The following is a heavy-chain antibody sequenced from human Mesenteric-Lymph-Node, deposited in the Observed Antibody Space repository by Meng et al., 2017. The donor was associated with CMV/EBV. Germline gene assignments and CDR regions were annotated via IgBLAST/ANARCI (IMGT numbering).Heavy chain of an antibody. J-gene: IGHJ4*02. CDR1: EYRFTNYW. D-gene: IGHD1-26*01. CDR3: ARRGSTTFDY. CDR2: IYPGDSNT. V-gene: IGHV5-51*01. Sequence: KVSCKGSEYRFTNYWIGWVRQRPGKGLEWMGIIYPGDSNTKYSPSFQGQVTISADRSINTAYLQWSSLKASDTAMYYCARRGSTTFDYWGQGTLVTVSS.